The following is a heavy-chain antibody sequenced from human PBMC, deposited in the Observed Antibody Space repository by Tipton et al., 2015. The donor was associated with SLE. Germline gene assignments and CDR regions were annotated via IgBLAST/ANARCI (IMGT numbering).Heavy chain of an antibody. J-gene: IGHJ6*03. Sequence: TLSLTCSVSGVSMRSYYWSWIRLPPGKGLEWIGFVYYTGSTTYSPSLKSRVTISLDTSKKQFSLRLSSVTAADTAVYYCARGVAGYYYNCYMDVWGKGTTVTVSS. CDR3: ARGVAGYYYNCYMDV. CDR1: GVSMRSYY. CDR2: VYYTGST. V-gene: IGHV4-59*01. D-gene: IGHD5/OR15-5a*01.